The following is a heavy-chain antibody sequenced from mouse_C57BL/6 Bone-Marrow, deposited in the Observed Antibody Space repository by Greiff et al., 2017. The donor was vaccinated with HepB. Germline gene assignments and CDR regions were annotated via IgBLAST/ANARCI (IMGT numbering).Heavy chain of an antibody. CDR1: GFTFSSYG. Sequence: EVNLVESGGDLVKPGGSLKLSCAASGFTFSSYGMSWVRQTPDKRLEWVATISSGGSYTYYPDSVKGRFTISRYNAKNTLYLQMSSLKSEDTAMYYCARRDYGSSYGYWGQGTTLTVSS. D-gene: IGHD1-1*01. J-gene: IGHJ2*01. CDR2: ISSGGSYT. V-gene: IGHV5-6*02. CDR3: ARRDYGSSYGY.